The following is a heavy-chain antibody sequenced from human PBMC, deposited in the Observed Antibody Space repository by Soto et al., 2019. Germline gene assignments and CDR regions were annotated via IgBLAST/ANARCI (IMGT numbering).Heavy chain of an antibody. V-gene: IGHV4-59*08. D-gene: IGHD3-9*01. J-gene: IGHJ6*03. CDR2: IYYIGST. CDR3: ARQSGAHVDYDILTDYYYYYMDV. Sequence: SETLSLTCTVSGGSISSYYWSWIRQPPGKGLEWIGYIYYIGSTNYNPSLKSLVTISVDTSKNQFSLKLISVTAADTAVYYCARQSGAHVDYDILTDYYYYYMDVWGKGTTVTVSS. CDR1: GGSISSYY.